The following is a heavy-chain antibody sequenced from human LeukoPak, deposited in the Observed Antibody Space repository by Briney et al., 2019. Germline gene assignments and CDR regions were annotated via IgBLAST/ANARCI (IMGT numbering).Heavy chain of an antibody. CDR3: ARVGDILTGFDAFDI. V-gene: IGHV4-30-4*01. CDR1: GGSIGSGDYY. J-gene: IGHJ3*02. CDR2: IYYSGST. D-gene: IGHD3-9*01. Sequence: SQTLSLTCTVSGGSIGSGDYYWSWIRQPPGKGLEWIGYIYYSGSTYYNPTLKSRVTISVDTSKNQFSLKLSSVTAADTAVYYCARVGDILTGFDAFDIWGQGTMVTVSS.